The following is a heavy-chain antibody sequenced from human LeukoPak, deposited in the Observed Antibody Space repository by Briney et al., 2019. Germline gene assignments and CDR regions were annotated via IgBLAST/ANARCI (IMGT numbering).Heavy chain of an antibody. D-gene: IGHD3-22*01. CDR2: IYYSGST. CDR3: ARVRSSGYPMYNWFDP. V-gene: IGHV4-39*07. Sequence: SETLSLTCTVPGGSISSSSYYWGWIRQPPGKGLEWIGSIYYSGSTYYNPSLKSRVTISVDTSKNQFSLKLSSVTAADTAVYYCARVRSSGYPMYNWFDPWGQGTLVTVSS. CDR1: GGSISSSSYY. J-gene: IGHJ5*02.